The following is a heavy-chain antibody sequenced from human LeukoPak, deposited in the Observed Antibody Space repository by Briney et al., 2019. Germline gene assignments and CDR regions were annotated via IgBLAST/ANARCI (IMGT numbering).Heavy chain of an antibody. J-gene: IGHJ3*02. CDR3: AGEARDAFDI. CDR2: IYSAGST. D-gene: IGHD6-6*01. CDR1: GFTVSSNY. V-gene: IGHV3-66*02. Sequence: PGGSLRLSCAASGFTVSSNYMSWVRQAPGKGLEWVSVIYSAGSTYYSDSVKGRFTISRDSSKNTLFLQMNTLRAEDTAVYYGAGEARDAFDIWGQGTMVTVSS.